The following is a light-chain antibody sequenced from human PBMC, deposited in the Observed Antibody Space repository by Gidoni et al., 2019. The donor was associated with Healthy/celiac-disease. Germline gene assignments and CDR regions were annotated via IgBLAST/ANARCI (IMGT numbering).Light chain of an antibody. CDR2: GKN. J-gene: IGLJ2*01. V-gene: IGLV3-19*01. CDR1: SLRSYY. Sequence: SSELTQDPAVSVALGQTVRITCQGDSLRSYYASWYQQKPGQAPVLVIYGKNNRPSGTPDRFSGSSSGNTASLTITGAQAEDEADYYCNSRDSSGNPRFGGGTKLTVL. CDR3: NSRDSSGNPR.